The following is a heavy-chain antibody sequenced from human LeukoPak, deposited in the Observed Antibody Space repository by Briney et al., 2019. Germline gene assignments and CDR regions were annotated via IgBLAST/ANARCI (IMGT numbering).Heavy chain of an antibody. D-gene: IGHD3-22*01. CDR3: AKGVRRSSDYSSPVDY. CDR1: GFTFSSNA. Sequence: GGSLRLSCAASGFTFSSNAMSWVRQAPGKGLEWVSAINGGGDSTYYADSVKGRCTISRDNSKNTLYLQMNSLRVEDTAVYYCAKGVRRSSDYSSPVDYWGQGTLVTVSS. V-gene: IGHV3-23*01. J-gene: IGHJ4*02. CDR2: INGGGDST.